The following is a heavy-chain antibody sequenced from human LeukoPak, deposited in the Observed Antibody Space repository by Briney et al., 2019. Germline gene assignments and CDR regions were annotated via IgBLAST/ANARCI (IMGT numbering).Heavy chain of an antibody. Sequence: GGSLRLSCAASGFTVSSNCMSWVRQAPGKGLEWVSLIYTDGNSYYADSVKGRFTISRDNSKNTLYLQMNSLRADDTAVYYCARVWFGELFGAFDIWGQGTMVTVSS. CDR3: ARVWFGELFGAFDI. CDR2: IYTDGNS. CDR1: GFTVSSNC. D-gene: IGHD3-10*01. V-gene: IGHV3-53*01. J-gene: IGHJ3*02.